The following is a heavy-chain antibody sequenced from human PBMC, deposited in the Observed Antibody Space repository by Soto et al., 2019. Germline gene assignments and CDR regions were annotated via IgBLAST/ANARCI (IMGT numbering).Heavy chain of an antibody. Sequence: QEQLVEWGGSVVQPGRSLRLSCAAAGFAFSSYGMHWVRQGPGKGLEWVATIWYDGSKKYYADSVKGRFTISRDDSNNTLYLQMNSLSVEDTAVYCCAREVWGRSWFWHFDLWGRGTLVTVSP. D-gene: IGHD6-13*01. CDR1: GFAFSSYG. CDR2: IWYDGSKK. V-gene: IGHV3-33*01. J-gene: IGHJ2*01. CDR3: AREVWGRSWFWHFDL.